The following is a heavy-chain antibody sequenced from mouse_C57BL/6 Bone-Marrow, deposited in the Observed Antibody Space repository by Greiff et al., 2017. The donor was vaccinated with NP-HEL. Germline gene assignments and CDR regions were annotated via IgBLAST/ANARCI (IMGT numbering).Heavy chain of an antibody. CDR1: GYTFTSYW. Sequence: QVQLQQPGAELVKPGASVKMSCKASGYTFTSYWITWVKQRPGQGLEWIGDIYPGSGSTNYNEKFKSKATLTVDTSSSTAYMQLSSLKSEDSAVYYCARRGGLRGYFDYWGKGTTLTVSS. D-gene: IGHD2-4*01. V-gene: IGHV1-55*01. J-gene: IGHJ2*01. CDR2: IYPGSGST. CDR3: ARRGGLRGYFDY.